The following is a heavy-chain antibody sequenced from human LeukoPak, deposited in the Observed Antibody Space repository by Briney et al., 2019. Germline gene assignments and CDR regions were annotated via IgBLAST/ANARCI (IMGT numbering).Heavy chain of an antibody. Sequence: GRSLRLSCAASGFTFSSYAMHWVRQAPGKGLEWVAVISYDGSNKYYPASVKGRFTISRDNAKNSLYLQMDSLRADDTAVYYCARGGYTYTWPPSYYYGMDVWGQGTTVTASS. D-gene: IGHD1-20*01. CDR2: ISYDGSNK. CDR1: GFTFSSYA. J-gene: IGHJ6*02. CDR3: ARGGYTYTWPPSYYYGMDV. V-gene: IGHV3-30-3*01.